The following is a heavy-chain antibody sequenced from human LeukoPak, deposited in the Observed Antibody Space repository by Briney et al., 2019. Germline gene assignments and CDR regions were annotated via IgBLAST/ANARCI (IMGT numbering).Heavy chain of an antibody. D-gene: IGHD2-15*01. Sequence: ASVKVSCKASGYTFIDYYIHWVRQAPGQGLEWMGWINPNSGDTHSPEKFQGRVTMTRDTSISTAFMELSRLRSDDTAVYYCARGGALIGGSWYFDYWGQGTLVTVSS. CDR1: GYTFIDYY. CDR2: INPNSGDT. V-gene: IGHV1-2*02. CDR3: ARGGALIGGSWYFDY. J-gene: IGHJ4*02.